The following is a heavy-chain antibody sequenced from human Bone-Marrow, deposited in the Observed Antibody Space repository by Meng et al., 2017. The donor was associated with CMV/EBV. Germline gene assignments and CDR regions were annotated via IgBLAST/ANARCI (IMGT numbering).Heavy chain of an antibody. Sequence: GSLRLSCAVYGGSDDYWNWIRQFPGKGLEWIGEINQSGSTNYNPSLKSRVTISVDTSKNQFSLRLNAVTAADTAVYYCARGRKRRLTARYFLGYLDDWGQGTLVTVSS. CDR3: ARGRKRRLTARYFLGYLDD. CDR2: INQSGST. D-gene: IGHD2-21*02. J-gene: IGHJ4*02. V-gene: IGHV4-34*01. CDR1: GGSDDY.